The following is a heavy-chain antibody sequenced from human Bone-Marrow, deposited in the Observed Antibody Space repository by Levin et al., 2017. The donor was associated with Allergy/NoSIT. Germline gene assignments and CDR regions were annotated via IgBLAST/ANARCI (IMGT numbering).Heavy chain of an antibody. CDR3: ARDQGGWARAFDI. CDR1: GGSISSDSNY. J-gene: IGHJ3*02. CDR2: VFNSGST. D-gene: IGHD6-19*01. Sequence: TPSETLSLTCTVSGGSISSDSNYWSWIRQPAGKGLEWIGRVFNSGSTNYNPFLKSRVTISVDTSKNQFSLKLSSVTAADTAVYYCARDQGGWARAFDIWGQGTMVTVSS. V-gene: IGHV4-61*02.